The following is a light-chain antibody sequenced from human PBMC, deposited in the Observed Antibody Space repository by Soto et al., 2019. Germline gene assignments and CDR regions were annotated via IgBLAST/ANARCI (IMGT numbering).Light chain of an antibody. J-gene: IGLJ3*02. CDR2: DND. CDR1: SSNIGNNY. CDR3: GTWDSSLSAVV. V-gene: IGLV1-51*01. Sequence: QPVLTQPPSVSAAPGQKVTIFCSGSSSNIGNNYVSWYQQLPGTAPKLLIYDNDNRPSGIPDRFSGSKSGTSATLGITGLQTGDEADYYCGTWDSSLSAVVFGGGTKLTVL.